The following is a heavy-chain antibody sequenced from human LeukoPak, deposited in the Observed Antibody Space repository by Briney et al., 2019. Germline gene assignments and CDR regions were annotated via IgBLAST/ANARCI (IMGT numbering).Heavy chain of an antibody. CDR3: AKDSMRYGDYLKVDY. CDR1: GFTFSSYG. D-gene: IGHD4-17*01. Sequence: GRSLRLSCAASGFTFSSYGMHSVRHAPGKGLEWVAVISYDGSNKYYADSVKGRFTISRDNSKNTLYLQMNSLRAEDTAVYYCAKDSMRYGDYLKVDYWGQGTLVTVSS. CDR2: ISYDGSNK. J-gene: IGHJ4*02. V-gene: IGHV3-30*18.